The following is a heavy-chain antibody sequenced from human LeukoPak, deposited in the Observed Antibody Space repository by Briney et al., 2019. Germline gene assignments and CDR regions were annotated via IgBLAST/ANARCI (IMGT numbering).Heavy chain of an antibody. CDR2: VDPEDGET. V-gene: IGHV1-69-2*01. Sequence: GASVKISCKASGYTFTDYYMHWVQQAPGKGLEWMGRVDPEDGETIYAEKFQGRVTITADTSTDTAYMELSSLRSEDMAVYYCATGGSGSLDYWGQGTLVTVSS. CDR3: ATGGSGSLDY. J-gene: IGHJ4*02. D-gene: IGHD1-26*01. CDR1: GYTFTDYY.